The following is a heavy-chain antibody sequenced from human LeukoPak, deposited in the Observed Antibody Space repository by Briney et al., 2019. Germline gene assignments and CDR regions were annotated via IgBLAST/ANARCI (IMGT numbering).Heavy chain of an antibody. CDR3: AREGDSSSSGYYYYYMDV. Sequence: GGSLRLSCAASGFTFSSYSMNWVRQAPGKGLEWVSYISSSSSTIYYADSVKGQFTISRDNAKNSLYLQMNSLRAEDTAVYYCAREGDSSSSGYYYYYMDVWGKGTTVTVSS. J-gene: IGHJ6*03. D-gene: IGHD6-6*01. CDR1: GFTFSSYS. CDR2: ISSSSSTI. V-gene: IGHV3-48*01.